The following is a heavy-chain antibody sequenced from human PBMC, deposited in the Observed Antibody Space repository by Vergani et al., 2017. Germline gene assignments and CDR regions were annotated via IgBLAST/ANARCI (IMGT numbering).Heavy chain of an antibody. D-gene: IGHD3-9*01. Sequence: QVQVVQSGAEVKKSGASVKVSCKTSGYTFSNYYMHWVRQAPGQGLAWMGIINPSGGHTNYAQKFQGRVTMTRDTSTSTVYVELSSLRSEDTAIYYCARGDYGILAGYRYWGQGTLVTVSA. CDR1: GYTFSNYY. J-gene: IGHJ4*02. V-gene: IGHV1-46*03. CDR2: INPSGGHT. CDR3: ARGDYGILAGYRY.